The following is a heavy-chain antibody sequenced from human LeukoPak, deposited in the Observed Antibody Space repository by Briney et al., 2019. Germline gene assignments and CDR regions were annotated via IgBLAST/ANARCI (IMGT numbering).Heavy chain of an antibody. D-gene: IGHD3-22*01. CDR2: INHSGST. V-gene: IGHV4-34*01. CDR3: ARNSVPSFYSDTSGYFYY. J-gene: IGHJ4*02. CDR1: GGSFSGYY. Sequence: SETLSLTCGVSGGSFSGYYFSWVRQSPEKGLEWIGEINHSGSTNYNPSLKSRVTISVDTAKKQISLKLNSVTAADTAVYYCARNSVPSFYSDTSGYFYYWGQGTLVTVSS.